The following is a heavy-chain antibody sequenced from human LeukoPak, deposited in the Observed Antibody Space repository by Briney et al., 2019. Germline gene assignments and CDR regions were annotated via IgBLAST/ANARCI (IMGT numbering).Heavy chain of an antibody. Sequence: ASVKVSCKASGYTFTSYDINWVRQATGQGLEWMGWMNPNSGNTGYAQKFQGRVTMTRNTSIGTAYMELSSLRSEDTAVYYCARGPKNYYDSSGYYYFYYYYGMDVWGQGTTVTVSS. CDR3: ARGPKNYYDSSGYYYFYYYYGMDV. CDR2: MNPNSGNT. V-gene: IGHV1-8*01. D-gene: IGHD3-22*01. CDR1: GYTFTSYD. J-gene: IGHJ6*02.